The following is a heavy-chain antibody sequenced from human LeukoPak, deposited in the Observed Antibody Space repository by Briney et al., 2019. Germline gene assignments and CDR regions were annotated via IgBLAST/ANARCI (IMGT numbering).Heavy chain of an antibody. V-gene: IGHV4-30-2*01. J-gene: IGHJ3*02. CDR2: IYHSGST. CDR3: ARAVLRGAFDI. Sequence: SETPSLTCAVYGGSFSGYSWSWIRQPPGKGLEWIGYIYHSGSTYYNPSLKSRVTISVDRSKNQFSLKLSSVTAADTAVYYCARAVLRGAFDIWGQGTMVTVSS. CDR1: GGSFSGYS.